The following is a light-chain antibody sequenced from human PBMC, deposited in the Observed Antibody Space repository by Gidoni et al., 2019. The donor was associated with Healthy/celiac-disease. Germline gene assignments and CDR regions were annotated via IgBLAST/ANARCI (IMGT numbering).Light chain of an antibody. J-gene: IGLJ2*01. Sequence: QSALTQPPSASGSPGQAVTISCTGPSSDVGGYNYVSWYQQHPGKAPKLMIYEVSKRPSGVPDRFSGSKSGNTASMTVSGLQAEDEADYYCSSYAGSNVVFGGGTKLTAL. CDR3: SSYAGSNVV. CDR1: SSDVGGYNY. CDR2: EVS. V-gene: IGLV2-8*01.